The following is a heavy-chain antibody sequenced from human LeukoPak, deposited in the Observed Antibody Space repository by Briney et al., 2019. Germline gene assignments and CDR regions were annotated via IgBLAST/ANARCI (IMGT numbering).Heavy chain of an antibody. Sequence: GGSLRLSCVASRFTFNNYWMSWVRQAPGKGLEWVASIKQDGSDKYYVDSVRGRFTISRDNAKNSLYLQMSSLRAGDTAVYYCARGYMTADYWGQGSLVTVSS. J-gene: IGHJ4*02. V-gene: IGHV3-7*05. CDR2: IKQDGSDK. CDR3: ARGYMTADY. CDR1: RFTFNNYW. D-gene: IGHD2-2*02.